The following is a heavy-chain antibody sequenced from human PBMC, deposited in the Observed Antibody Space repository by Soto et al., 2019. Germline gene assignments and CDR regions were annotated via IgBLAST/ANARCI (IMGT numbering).Heavy chain of an antibody. V-gene: IGHV3-23*01. D-gene: IGHD3-16*01. CDR2: ITGRGDRT. CDR3: ENDWGSGWFRAYFDD. J-gene: IGHJ4*02. CDR1: GFTFDTYG. Sequence: EGQLLESGGGLAQPGGSLRLSCEVFGFTFDTYGMRWVRQAPGKGLAWVAAITGRGDRTDYADSVKGRFTISRDNSNNTLYLEMKRLRAEDTAVYYCENDWGSGWFRAYFDDWGQGTQVTVSS.